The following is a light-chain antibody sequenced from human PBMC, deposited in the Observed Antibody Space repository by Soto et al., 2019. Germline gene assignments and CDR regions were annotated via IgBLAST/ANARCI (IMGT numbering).Light chain of an antibody. CDR3: SSYAASNNFYFV. Sequence: QSVLTQPPSASGSPGQSVTISCPGTSREVVGYNYVSWYQQYPGRAPKLMIYEVTKRPSGVPDRFSGSKSGNTASLTVSGLQAEDEADYYCSSYAASNNFYFVFGGGTQLTVL. CDR2: EVT. J-gene: IGLJ3*02. CDR1: SREVVGYNY. V-gene: IGLV2-8*01.